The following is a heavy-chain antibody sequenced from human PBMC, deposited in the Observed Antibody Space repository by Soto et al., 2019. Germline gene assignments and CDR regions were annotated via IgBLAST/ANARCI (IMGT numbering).Heavy chain of an antibody. J-gene: IGHJ5*02. CDR3: ARDEDEYLGLNH. CDR1: GDSVSSNSAA. V-gene: IGHV6-1*01. CDR2: TYYRSKWYN. Sequence: SQTLSLTCAISGDSVSSNSAAWNWIRQSPSRGLEWLGRTYYRSKWYNDYTSSVKSRISINPDTSKNQFSLQLRSVTPEDTAVYYCARDEDEYLGLNHWGQGIPVTGSS. D-gene: IGHD2-2*01.